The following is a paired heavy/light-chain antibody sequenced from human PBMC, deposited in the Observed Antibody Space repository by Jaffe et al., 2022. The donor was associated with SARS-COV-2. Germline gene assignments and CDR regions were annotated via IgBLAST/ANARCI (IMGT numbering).Light chain of an antibody. Sequence: QSALTQPASVSGSPGQSITISCTGTSSDVGTYNLISWYQQHPGKAPKLMIYEVTERPSGVSNRFSGSKSGNTASLTISGLQAEDEAEYFCCSYAGSGTSVFGGGTKLTVL. CDR2: EVT. J-gene: IGLJ2*01. CDR1: SSDVGTYNL. V-gene: IGLV2-23*02. CDR3: CSYAGSGTSV.
Heavy chain of an antibody. Sequence: EVQLVESGGGLVQPGGSLRLSCAASGFSFSSYDMHWVRHPTGKGLEWVAGIDTAGDTYYPGSVKGRFTISRENAKNSLYLQMNSLRAGDTAVYYCARGWGGYSVGGRFDYWGQGTLVTVSS. V-gene: IGHV3-13*01. CDR1: GFSFSSYD. J-gene: IGHJ4*02. CDR3: ARGWGGYSVGGRFDY. D-gene: IGHD3-3*01. CDR2: IDTAGDT.